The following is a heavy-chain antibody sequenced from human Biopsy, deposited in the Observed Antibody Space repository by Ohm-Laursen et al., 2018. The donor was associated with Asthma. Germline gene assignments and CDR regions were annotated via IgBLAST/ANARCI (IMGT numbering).Heavy chain of an antibody. J-gene: IGHJ4*02. D-gene: IGHD6-13*01. CDR2: VSWNSGSI. CDR1: GFTFDDYA. Sequence: SLRLSCAAPGFTFDDYAMHWVRQAPGKGLEWVSGVSWNSGSIDYADSVKGRFTISRDNAKNSLYLQMNSLRGADTASYYCVKDIRLQLWGFDSWGQGTLVTVSS. V-gene: IGHV3-9*01. CDR3: VKDIRLQLWGFDS.